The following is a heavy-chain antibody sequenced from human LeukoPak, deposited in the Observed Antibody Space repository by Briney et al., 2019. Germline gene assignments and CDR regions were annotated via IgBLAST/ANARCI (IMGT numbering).Heavy chain of an antibody. Sequence: GGSLRLSCTASGFTFGDYAMSWVRQAPGKGLEWVANIKQDGSEKYYVDSVKGRFTIYRDNAKNSLYLQMNSLRAEDTAVYYRAELGITMIGGVWGKGTTVTISS. CDR3: AELGITMIGGV. J-gene: IGHJ6*04. V-gene: IGHV3-7*01. CDR1: GFTFGDYA. D-gene: IGHD3-10*02. CDR2: IKQDGSEK.